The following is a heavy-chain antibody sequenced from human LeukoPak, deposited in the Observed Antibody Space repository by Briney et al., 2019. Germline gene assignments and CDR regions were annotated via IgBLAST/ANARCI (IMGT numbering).Heavy chain of an antibody. CDR2: IYYSGST. D-gene: IGHD4-17*01. CDR1: GGSISSGGYY. J-gene: IGHJ6*02. CDR3: AGGDPPLGMDV. Sequence: SETQSLTCTVSGGSISSGGYYWSWIRQHPGKGLEWIGYIYYSGSTYYNPSLKSRVTISVDTSKNQFSLKLSSVTAADTAVYYCAGGDPPLGMDVWGQGTTVTVSS. V-gene: IGHV4-31*03.